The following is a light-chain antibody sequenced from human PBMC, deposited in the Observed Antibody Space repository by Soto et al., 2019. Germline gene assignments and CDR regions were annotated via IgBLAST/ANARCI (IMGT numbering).Light chain of an antibody. CDR2: GAS. V-gene: IGKV1-39*01. CDR1: QSISSY. Sequence: DNQMTQSPASVSASVGDRVTITCRASQSISSYLNWYQQKPGKAPKLLIYGASSLHSGVPSRFSGSGSGTDFTLTISSLQPEDFATYYCQQSQQSYSSPLTFGGGTKVDI. J-gene: IGKJ4*01. CDR3: QQSQQSYSSPLT.